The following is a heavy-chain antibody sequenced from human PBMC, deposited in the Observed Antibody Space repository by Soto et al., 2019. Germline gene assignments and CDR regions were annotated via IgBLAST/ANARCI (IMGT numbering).Heavy chain of an antibody. D-gene: IGHD6-13*01. V-gene: IGHV3-23*01. Sequence: TGGALRLSWAASGFTISSYAMSWGRPAPGKGLEWVSAISGSGGSTYYADSVKGRFTISRDNSKNTLYLQMNSLRAEDTAVYYCAKALRGSWYDNGMDVWGQGTTVTVSS. J-gene: IGHJ6*02. CDR3: AKALRGSWYDNGMDV. CDR2: ISGSGGST. CDR1: GFTISSYA.